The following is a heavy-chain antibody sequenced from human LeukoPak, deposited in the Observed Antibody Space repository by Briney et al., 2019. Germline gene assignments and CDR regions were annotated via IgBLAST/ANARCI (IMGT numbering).Heavy chain of an antibody. D-gene: IGHD1-14*01. V-gene: IGHV3-23*01. Sequence: GGSLRLSCAASGFTFSSYAMSWVRQAPGKGLEWVSAISGSGGSTYYADSVKGRFTISRDNAKNSLYLQMNSLRAEDTAVYYCARDRGNQRGYYYYYMDVWGKGTTVTVSS. J-gene: IGHJ6*03. CDR3: ARDRGNQRGYYYYYMDV. CDR2: ISGSGGST. CDR1: GFTFSSYA.